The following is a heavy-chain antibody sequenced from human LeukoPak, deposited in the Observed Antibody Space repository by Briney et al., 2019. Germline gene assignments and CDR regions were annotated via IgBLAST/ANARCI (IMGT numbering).Heavy chain of an antibody. Sequence: SETLSLTCTVSGYSISSGYYWVWIRQPPGKGLEWIGSIYHSGSTYYNPSLKSRVTISVDASKNQFSLKLSSVTAADTAVYYCARRSGGHILTGYTTLYYFDYWGQGTLVTVSS. J-gene: IGHJ4*02. CDR1: GYSISSGYY. CDR3: ARRSGGHILTGYTTLYYFDY. CDR2: IYHSGST. V-gene: IGHV4-38-2*02. D-gene: IGHD3-9*01.